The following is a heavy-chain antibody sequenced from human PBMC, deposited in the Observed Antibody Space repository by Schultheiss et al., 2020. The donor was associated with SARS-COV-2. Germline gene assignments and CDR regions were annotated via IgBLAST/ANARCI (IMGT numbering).Heavy chain of an antibody. CDR1: GGSISGYY. D-gene: IGHD4-17*01. CDR3: ARTVYGDYFDY. Sequence: SETLSLTCTVSGGSISGYYWSWIRQPPGKGLEWIGEINHSGSTNYNPSLKSRVTISVDTSKNQFSLKLSSVTAADTAVYYCARTVYGDYFDYWGQGTLVTVSS. J-gene: IGHJ4*02. V-gene: IGHV4-34*01. CDR2: INHSGST.